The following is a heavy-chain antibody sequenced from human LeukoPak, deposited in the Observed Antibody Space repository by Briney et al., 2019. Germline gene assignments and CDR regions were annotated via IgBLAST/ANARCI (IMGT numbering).Heavy chain of an antibody. CDR2: INEDASII. CDR1: GFTFSSYW. Sequence: GGSLRLSCAASGFTFSSYWMHWVRQAPGKGLEWVSRINEDASIITYADSVKGRFTISRDNAKNTLYLQMNSLRAEDTAVYYCLRDLILGWNPGDDFYFWGQGNLVTVSS. V-gene: IGHV3-74*01. CDR3: LRDLILGWNPGDDFYF. J-gene: IGHJ4*02. D-gene: IGHD3-16*01.